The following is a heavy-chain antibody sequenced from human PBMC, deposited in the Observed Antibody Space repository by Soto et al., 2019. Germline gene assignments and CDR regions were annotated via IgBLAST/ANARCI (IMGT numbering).Heavy chain of an antibody. J-gene: IGHJ4*02. CDR3: ARGGSSIAARAFDY. CDR2: IYYSGST. CDR1: GGSISSYY. V-gene: IGHV4-59*01. Sequence: SETLSLTCTVSGGSISSYYWSWIRQPPGKGLEWIGYIYYSGSTNYNPSLKSRVTISVDTSRNQFSLRLSSVTAADTAVYYCARGGSSIAARAFDYWGQGTLVTVSS. D-gene: IGHD6-6*01.